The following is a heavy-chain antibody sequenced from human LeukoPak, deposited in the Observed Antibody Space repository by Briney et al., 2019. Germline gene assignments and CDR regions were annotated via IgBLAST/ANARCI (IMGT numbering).Heavy chain of an antibody. V-gene: IGHV1-8*02. J-gene: IGHJ4*02. CDR3: ARLSSGWDQSGSDDY. CDR1: GGTFSHYA. CDR2: MNPNSGNT. D-gene: IGHD6-19*01. Sequence: GASVKVSCKASGGTFSHYAISWVRQAPGQGLEWMGWMNPNSGNTGYAQKFQGRVTMTRNTSISTAYMELSSLRSEDTAVYYCARLSSGWDQSGSDDYWGQGTLVTVSS.